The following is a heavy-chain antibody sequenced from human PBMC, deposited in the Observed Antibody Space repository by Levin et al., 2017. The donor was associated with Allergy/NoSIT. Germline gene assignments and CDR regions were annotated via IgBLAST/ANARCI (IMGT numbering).Heavy chain of an antibody. CDR1: GGTFSSYA. CDR2: IIPIFGTA. J-gene: IGHJ5*02. Sequence: SVKVSCKASGGTFSSYAISWVRQAPGQGLEWMGGIIPIFGTANYAQKFQGRVTITADESTSTAYMELSSLRSEDTAVYYCARRVGGYQEGNWFDPWGQGTLVTVSS. CDR3: ARRVGGYQEGNWFDP. V-gene: IGHV1-69*13. D-gene: IGHD5-12*01.